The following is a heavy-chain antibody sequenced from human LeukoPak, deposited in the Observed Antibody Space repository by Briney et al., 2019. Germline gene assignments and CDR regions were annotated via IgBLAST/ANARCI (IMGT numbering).Heavy chain of an antibody. J-gene: IGHJ4*02. CDR2: IYYSGST. V-gene: IGHV4-59*01. Sequence: SETLSLTCTVSGGSISSYYWSWIRQPPGKGLEWIGYIYYSGSTNYNPSLKSRVTISVDTSKNQFSLKLSSVTAADTAVHYCARVKSDGWLGYWGQGTLVTVSS. D-gene: IGHD5-24*01. CDR3: ARVKSDGWLGY. CDR1: GGSISSYY.